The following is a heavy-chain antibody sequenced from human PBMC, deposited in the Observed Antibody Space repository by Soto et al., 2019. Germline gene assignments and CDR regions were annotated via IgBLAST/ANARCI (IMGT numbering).Heavy chain of an antibody. CDR1: GGSFSGYY. D-gene: IGHD3-10*01. J-gene: IGHJ5*01. V-gene: IGHV4-34*01. Sequence: PSETLYLTCAVYGGSFSGYYWSWIRQPPGKGLEWIGEINHSGSTNYNPSLKSRVTISVDTSKNQFSLKLSSVTAADTAVYYCAIIKCYYYGFNLFAPCGQGSLVTASS. CDR2: INHSGST. CDR3: AIIKCYYYGFNLFAP.